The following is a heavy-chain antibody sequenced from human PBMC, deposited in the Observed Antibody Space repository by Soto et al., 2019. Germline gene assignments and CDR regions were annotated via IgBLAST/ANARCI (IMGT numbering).Heavy chain of an antibody. CDR1: GGSISSSSYY. D-gene: IGHD3-3*01. J-gene: IGHJ4*02. CDR3: ARHGSARYYDFWSGYSYFDY. CDR2: IYYSGST. V-gene: IGHV4-39*01. Sequence: SETLSLTCTVSGGSISSSSYYWGWIRQPPGKGLEWIGSIYYSGSTYYNPSLKSRVTISVDTSKNQFSLKLSSVTAADTAVYYCARHGSARYYDFWSGYSYFDYWGQGTLVTVSS.